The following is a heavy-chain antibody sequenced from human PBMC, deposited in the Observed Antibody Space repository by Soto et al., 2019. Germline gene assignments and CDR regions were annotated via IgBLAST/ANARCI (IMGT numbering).Heavy chain of an antibody. V-gene: IGHV3-73*02. J-gene: IGHJ3*02. CDR2: IRNKADKYAT. CDR3: ARDRYSDSSGYPRGSGAFDI. D-gene: IGHD3-22*01. Sequence: EVQLVESGGGLVQPGGSLKLSCVASGLTFSASAMHWVRQASGKGLEWVGRIRNKADKYATVYAAPVQGRFTISRDDSKSMAYLQMNSLRAEDTAVYYCARDRYSDSSGYPRGSGAFDIWGQGTKVTVSS. CDR1: GLTFSASA.